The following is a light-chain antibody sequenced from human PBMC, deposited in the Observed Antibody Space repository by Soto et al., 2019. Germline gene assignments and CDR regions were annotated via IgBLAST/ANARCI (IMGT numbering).Light chain of an antibody. CDR1: QGIGTA. Sequence: IQLTQSPSTLSASVGDRVTITCRASQGIGTALAWYHQRPGNSPDLLVYDASTLQSGVPSRFSGSGSETDFSLTISGLQPEDFGHYYCQQFNSKPLTFGGGTRVEIK. CDR3: QQFNSKPLT. J-gene: IGKJ4*01. CDR2: DAS. V-gene: IGKV1-13*02.